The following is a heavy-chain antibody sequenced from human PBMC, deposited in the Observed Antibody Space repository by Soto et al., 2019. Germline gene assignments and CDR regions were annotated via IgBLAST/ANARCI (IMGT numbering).Heavy chain of an antibody. D-gene: IGHD3-10*01. CDR3: SREPGELDVNYYGMDV. CDR2: IYYSGST. CDR1: GGSISSYY. Sequence: SETLSLTCTVSGGSISSYYWSWIRQPPGKGLEWIGYIYYSGSTNYNPSLKSRVTISVDTSKNHFSLKLSSVTAAETAVVYCSREPGELDVNYYGMDVWGQGTTVTVSS. V-gene: IGHV4-59*01. J-gene: IGHJ6*02.